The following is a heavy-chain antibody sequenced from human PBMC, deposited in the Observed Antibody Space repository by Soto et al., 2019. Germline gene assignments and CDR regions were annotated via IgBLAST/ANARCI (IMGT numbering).Heavy chain of an antibody. CDR1: GFTFSSYS. Sequence: GGSLRLSCAASGFTFSSYSMNWVRQAPGKGLEWVSYISSSSSSTIYYADSVKGRFTISRDNAKNSLYLQMNSLRDEDTAVYYCARLGVVPAATLYYYYGMDVWGQGTTVTVSS. CDR2: ISSSSSSTI. V-gene: IGHV3-48*02. CDR3: ARLGVVPAATLYYYYGMDV. D-gene: IGHD2-2*01. J-gene: IGHJ6*02.